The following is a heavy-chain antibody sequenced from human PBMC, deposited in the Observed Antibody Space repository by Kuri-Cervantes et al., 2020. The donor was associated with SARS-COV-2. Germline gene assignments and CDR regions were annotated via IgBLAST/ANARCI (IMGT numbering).Heavy chain of an antibody. Sequence: GGSLRLSCAASGFTFSSYAMSWVRQAPGKGLEWVSAISGSGGSTYYADSVKGRFTISRDNSKNTLYLQMNSLRAEDTAVYYCASSNWGLDLWGAFDIWGQGTMVTVSS. J-gene: IGHJ3*02. V-gene: IGHV3-23*01. CDR1: GFTFSSYA. CDR3: ASSNWGLDLWGAFDI. D-gene: IGHD7-27*01. CDR2: ISGSGGST.